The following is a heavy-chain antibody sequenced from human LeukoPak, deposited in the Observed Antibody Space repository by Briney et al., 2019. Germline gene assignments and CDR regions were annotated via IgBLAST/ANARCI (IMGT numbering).Heavy chain of an antibody. J-gene: IGHJ4*02. D-gene: IGHD3-22*01. Sequence: ASVKVSCKASGYTFTSYGISWVRQPPGQGLEWVGWISAYNGNTNYAQRLQGRVTMTTDTSTSTAYMELRSLRSDDTAVYYCARDGSYYYDSSTTYYFDYWGQGTLVTVSS. CDR3: ARDGSYYYDSSTTYYFDY. CDR2: ISAYNGNT. V-gene: IGHV1-18*01. CDR1: GYTFTSYG.